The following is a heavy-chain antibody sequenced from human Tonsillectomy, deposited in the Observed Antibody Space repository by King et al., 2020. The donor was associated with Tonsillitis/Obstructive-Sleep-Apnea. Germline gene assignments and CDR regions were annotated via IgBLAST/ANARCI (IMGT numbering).Heavy chain of an antibody. J-gene: IGHJ4*02. CDR1: GGSISSSFW. CDR3: VSHYHFCLEY. D-gene: IGHD3-16*01. Sequence: VQLQESGPRLVKPSGTLSLTCAVSGGSISSSFWWSWVRQSPGKGLEWLGEIYHSGNTNYNPALRGRVSISIEESKNHFSLNLISVTAADTAVYYCVSHYHFCLEYWGQGYMVTVSS. V-gene: IGHV4-4*02. CDR2: IYHSGNT.